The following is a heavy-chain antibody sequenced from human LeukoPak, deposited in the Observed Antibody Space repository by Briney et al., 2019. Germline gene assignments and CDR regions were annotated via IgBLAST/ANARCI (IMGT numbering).Heavy chain of an antibody. J-gene: IGHJ4*02. D-gene: IGHD1-26*01. CDR2: ISGSGGST. CDR1: GFTFSSYA. CDR3: AKVKADGEWELVGYFDY. V-gene: IGHV3-23*01. Sequence: GGSLRHSCAASGFTFSSYAMSWVRQAPGKGLEWVSAISGSGGSTYYADSVKGRFTISRDNSKNTLYLQMNSLRAEDTAVYYCAKVKADGEWELVGYFDYWGQGTLVTVSS.